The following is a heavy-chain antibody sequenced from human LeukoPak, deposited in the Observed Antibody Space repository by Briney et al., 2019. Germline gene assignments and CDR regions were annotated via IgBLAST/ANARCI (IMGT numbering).Heavy chain of an antibody. V-gene: IGHV3-23*01. D-gene: IGHD6-19*01. CDR2: IRASGRTT. CDR1: GFTFSSYE. J-gene: IGHJ4*02. Sequence: GGSLRLSCAASGFTFSSYEMNWVRQAPGKGLEWVSGIRASGRTTDYADSVKVRFTISRDTSKNTLHLQMNSLRAEDTAVYYCAKDLDGSGLYGGIDFWGQGTLVTVSS. CDR3: AKDLDGSGLYGGIDF.